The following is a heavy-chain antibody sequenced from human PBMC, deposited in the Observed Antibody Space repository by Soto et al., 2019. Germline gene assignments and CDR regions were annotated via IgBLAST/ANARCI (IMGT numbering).Heavy chain of an antibody. CDR2: ISYDGSNK. CDR1: GFTFRSYG. CDR3: AKDQDIAAAYYGMDV. V-gene: IGHV3-30*18. J-gene: IGHJ6*02. D-gene: IGHD6-6*01. Sequence: PGGSLRLSCAASGFTFRSYGMHWVRQAPGKGLEWVAVISYDGSNKYYADSVKGRFTISRDNSKNTLYLQMNSLRAEDTAVYYCAKDQDIAAAYYGMDVWGQGTTVTVSS.